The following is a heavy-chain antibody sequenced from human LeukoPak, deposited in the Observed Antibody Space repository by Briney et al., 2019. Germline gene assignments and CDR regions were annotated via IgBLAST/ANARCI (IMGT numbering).Heavy chain of an antibody. CDR2: ISAYNGNT. CDR3: ATGALSIRAFDI. D-gene: IGHD1-26*01. J-gene: IGHJ3*02. Sequence: ASVKVSCKASGYTFTSYGISWVRQAPGQGLEWMGWISAYNGNTNYAQKLQGRVTMTEDTSTDTAYMELSSLRSEDTAVYYCATGALSIRAFDIWGQGTMVTVSS. V-gene: IGHV1-18*01. CDR1: GYTFTSYG.